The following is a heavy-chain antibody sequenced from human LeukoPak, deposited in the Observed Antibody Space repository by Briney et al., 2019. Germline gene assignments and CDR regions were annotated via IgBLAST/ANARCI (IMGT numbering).Heavy chain of an antibody. D-gene: IGHD2-21*02. Sequence: ASVRVSCKASGYTFINHYMHWVRQAPGQGLEWMGIINPSGGNTRYAQKFQGRVTMTRDTSTSTVYMELISLRSEDTAVYYCARDPSYCGGDCYALDIWGQGTIVPVSS. V-gene: IGHV1-46*01. CDR3: ARDPSYCGGDCYALDI. J-gene: IGHJ3*02. CDR1: GYTFINHY. CDR2: INPSGGNT.